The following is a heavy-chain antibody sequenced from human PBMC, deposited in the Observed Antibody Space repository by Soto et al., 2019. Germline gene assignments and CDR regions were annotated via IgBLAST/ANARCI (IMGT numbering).Heavy chain of an antibody. J-gene: IGHJ3*02. CDR3: TTGFGGRLQLVEPYAFDI. Sequence: GGSLRLSCAASGFTFSNAWMNWVRQAPGKGLEWVGRIKSKTDGGTTDYAAPVKGRFTISRDDSKNTLYLQMNSLKTGDTAVYYCTTGFGGRLQLVEPYAFDIWGQGTMVTVSS. D-gene: IGHD3-16*01. CDR1: GFTFSNAW. CDR2: IKSKTDGGTT. V-gene: IGHV3-15*07.